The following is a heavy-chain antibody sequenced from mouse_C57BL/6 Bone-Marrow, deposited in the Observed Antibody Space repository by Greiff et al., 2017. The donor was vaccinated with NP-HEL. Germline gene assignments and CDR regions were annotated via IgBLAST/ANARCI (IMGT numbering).Heavy chain of an antibody. V-gene: IGHV14-1*01. CDR2: IDPEDGDT. J-gene: IGHJ1*03. D-gene: IGHD1-1*01. CDR1: GFNIKDYY. Sequence: VQLQQSGAELVRPGASVKLSCTASGFNIKDYYMHWVKQRPEQGLEWIGRIDPEDGDTEYAPKFQGKATMTADTSSKTAYLQLSSLTSEGTAVYYCTTAGVYYYGSSSYWYFDVWGTGTTVTVSS. CDR3: TTAGVYYYGSSSYWYFDV.